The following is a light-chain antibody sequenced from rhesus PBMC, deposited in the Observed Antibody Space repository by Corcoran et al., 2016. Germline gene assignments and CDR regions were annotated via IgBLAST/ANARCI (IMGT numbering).Light chain of an antibody. Sequence: DIQMTQSPSSLSASVGDTVTITCRASQGISHYLAWYQQTPGKAPKPLIYYASNLESGVPSRFSGSGSGTDFTLTISSLQPEEFATYYCQQHNSYPRTFGQGTKVEIK. CDR1: QGISHY. CDR3: QQHNSYPRT. J-gene: IGKJ1*01. CDR2: YAS. V-gene: IGKV1S14*01.